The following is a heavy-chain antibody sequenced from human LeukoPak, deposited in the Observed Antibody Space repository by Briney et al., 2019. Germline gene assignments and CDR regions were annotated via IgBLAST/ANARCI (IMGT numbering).Heavy chain of an antibody. V-gene: IGHV4-34*01. D-gene: IGHD3-10*01. CDR2: INHSGST. CDR3: ATRAYYYGSGSYPDY. J-gene: IGHJ4*02. CDR1: GGSFSGYY. Sequence: SETLSLTCAVYGGSFSGYYWSWIRQPPGKGLEWIGEINHSGSTNYNPSLKSRVTISVDTSKNQFSLKLSSVTAADTAVYCCATRAYYYGSGSYPDYWGQGTLVTVSS.